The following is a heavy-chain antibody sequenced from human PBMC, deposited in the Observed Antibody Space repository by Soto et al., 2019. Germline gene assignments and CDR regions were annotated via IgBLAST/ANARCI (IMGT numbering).Heavy chain of an antibody. D-gene: IGHD2-21*02. CDR3: ARRRYCGYDCYHKHYYGMDV. CDR1: GDTFSSYI. V-gene: IGHV1-69*08. J-gene: IGHJ6*02. Sequence: QVQLVQSGAEVKKPGSSVRVSCRSSGDTFSSYIVNWLRLAPGRGLEWMGRVIPVLTTTDYAQNFRGRVTISADRATNTDNLDLSSMRSDDTAVYYCARRRYCGYDCYHKHYYGMDVWGQGSLGTVAS. CDR2: VIPVLTTT.